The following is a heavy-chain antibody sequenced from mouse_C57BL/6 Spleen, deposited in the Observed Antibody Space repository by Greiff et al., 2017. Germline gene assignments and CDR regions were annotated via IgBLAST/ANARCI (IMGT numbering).Heavy chain of an antibody. V-gene: IGHV1-22*01. CDR2: INPNNGGT. CDR1: GYTFTDYN. CDR3: ARKGNGSSRDY. D-gene: IGHD1-1*01. Sequence: VQLQQSGPELVKPGASVKMSCKASGYTFTDYNMHWVKQSHGKSLEWIGYINPNNGGTSYNQKFKGKATLTVNKSSSTAYMGLRSLTSEDSAVYYCARKGNGSSRDYWGQGTTLTVSS. J-gene: IGHJ2*01.